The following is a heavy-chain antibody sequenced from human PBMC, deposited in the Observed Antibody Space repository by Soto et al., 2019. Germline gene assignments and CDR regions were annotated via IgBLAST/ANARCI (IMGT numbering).Heavy chain of an antibody. D-gene: IGHD2-21*02. V-gene: IGHV1-18*01. J-gene: IGHJ6*02. CDR3: ARQPGVVGTADLYGMDV. Sequence: QVHLVQSGAEVKKPGASVNVSCKASGYTFTNFGLNWVRQAPGQGLEWMAWISPYNGKTDYAQKGQGRVTVTTDTSTATAYMEMSSLTSDDTPVYYCARQPGVVGTADLYGMDVWGQGTTVTVSS. CDR2: ISPYNGKT. CDR1: GYTFTNFG.